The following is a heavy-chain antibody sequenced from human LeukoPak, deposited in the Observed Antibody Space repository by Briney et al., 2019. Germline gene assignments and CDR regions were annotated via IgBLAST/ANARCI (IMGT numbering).Heavy chain of an antibody. CDR2: IYNSGST. V-gene: IGHV4-59*08. CDR1: GGSISSYY. CDR3: ARQLYPGLPVGAS. D-gene: IGHD3/OR15-3a*01. J-gene: IGHJ4*02. Sequence: PSETLPLTCIVSGGSISSYYWSWIRQPPGKGLEWIGYIYNSGSTNYNPSLKSRVTMSLDTSKNQISLSLNSVTAADTAIYYCARQLYPGLPVGASWGQGTLVSVSS.